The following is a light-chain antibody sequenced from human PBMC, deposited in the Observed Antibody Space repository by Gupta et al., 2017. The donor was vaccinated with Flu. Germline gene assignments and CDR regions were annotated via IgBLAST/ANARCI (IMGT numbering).Light chain of an antibody. CDR1: SSNIGSNT. J-gene: IGLJ3*02. V-gene: IGLV1-44*01. CDR3: AAWDDSLNGWV. Sequence: QSVLTQPPSASGTPGQRVTISCSGSSSNIGSNTVNWYQQLPGTAPKLLIYSNNQRLSGVPDRFSGSKSGTSASLAISGLQSEDEADYYCAAWDDSLNGWVFGGGTKLTAL. CDR2: SNN.